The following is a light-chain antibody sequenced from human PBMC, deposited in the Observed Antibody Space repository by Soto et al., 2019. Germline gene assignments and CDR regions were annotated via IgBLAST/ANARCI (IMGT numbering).Light chain of an antibody. J-gene: IGKJ2*01. V-gene: IGKV1-39*01. Sequence: DIQMTQSPSSLSASVGDRVTITCRASQSISSYLNWYQQKPGKAPKLLIYAASSLQSGVPSRFSGSGSWTDFTLTISSLQPEDFATYYCQQSYSILPYTFGRGTKLEIK. CDR2: AAS. CDR1: QSISSY. CDR3: QQSYSILPYT.